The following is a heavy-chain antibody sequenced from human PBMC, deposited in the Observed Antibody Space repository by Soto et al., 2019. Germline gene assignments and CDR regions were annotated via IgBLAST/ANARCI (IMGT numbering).Heavy chain of an antibody. CDR3: ARLDFGPPHYYCGMDV. D-gene: IGHD3-10*01. Sequence: EVQLVQSGAEVKKPGESLKISCKGSGYSFTSYWIGWVRQMPGKGLEWMGIIYPGDSDTRYSPSFQGQVTISADKSIXXAYLQWSSLKASDTAMYDCARLDFGPPHYYCGMDVWGQGTTVTVSS. V-gene: IGHV5-51*03. CDR2: IYPGDSDT. J-gene: IGHJ6*02. CDR1: GYSFTSYW.